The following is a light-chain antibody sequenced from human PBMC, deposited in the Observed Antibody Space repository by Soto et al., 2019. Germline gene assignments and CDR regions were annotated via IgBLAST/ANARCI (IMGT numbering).Light chain of an antibody. CDR1: QSVSNN. CDR3: QQYNNWPWT. J-gene: IGKJ1*01. Sequence: EILMTQSPSTLAVSPGERATLSCRASQSVSNNYLAWYQQKPGQAPRLLIYGASTRATGIPARFSGSGSGTEFTLTISSLQSEDFEVYYCQQYNNWPWTFGQGTKVDIK. CDR2: GAS. V-gene: IGKV3-15*01.